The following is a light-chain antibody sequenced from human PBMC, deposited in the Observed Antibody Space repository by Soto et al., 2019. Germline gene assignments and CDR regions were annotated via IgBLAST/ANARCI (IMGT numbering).Light chain of an antibody. J-gene: IGKJ1*01. CDR1: QPISKW. V-gene: IGKV1-5*01. CDR2: DAY. Sequence: DIQMTQSPSTLSASVGDRVTTTCRASQPISKWLAWYQQKPGKAPKVLIWDAYTLQRGVPSRFSGSGSGTEFTLTISCLQPDDFATYYCQQYNGHSTWTFGPGTKVDIK. CDR3: QQYNGHSTWT.